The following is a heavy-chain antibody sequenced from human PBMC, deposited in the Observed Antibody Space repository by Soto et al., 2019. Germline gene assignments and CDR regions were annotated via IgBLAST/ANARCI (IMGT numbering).Heavy chain of an antibody. CDR2: INQDGGGT. D-gene: IGHD6-19*01. CDR3: ARYFRGSGRYFFDY. V-gene: IGHV3-7*03. Sequence: PGGSLRLSCAASGFTFSYFEMNWVRQAPGKGLEWVANINQDGGGTYYVDSVEGRFTISRDNAKDSLYLQMNSLRGEDTAVYYCARYFRGSGRYFFDYWGQGTLVTVSS. J-gene: IGHJ4*02. CDR1: GFTFSYFE.